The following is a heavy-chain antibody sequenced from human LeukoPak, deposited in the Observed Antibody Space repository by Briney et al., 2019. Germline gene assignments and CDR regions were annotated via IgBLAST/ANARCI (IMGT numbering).Heavy chain of an antibody. CDR3: ARRKGLNWFDP. Sequence: SETLSLTCTVSGGSITSSSYHWGWIRQPPGKGLEWIGSIYYTGTTYYNPSLKSRVTISVDTSKNQFSLKLSSVTAADTAVYYCARRKGLNWFDPWGQGTLVTVSS. CDR2: IYYTGTT. J-gene: IGHJ5*02. CDR1: GGSITSSSYH. V-gene: IGHV4-39*07.